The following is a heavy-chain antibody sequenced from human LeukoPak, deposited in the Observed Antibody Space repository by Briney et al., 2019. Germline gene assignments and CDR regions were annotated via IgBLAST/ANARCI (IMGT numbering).Heavy chain of an antibody. D-gene: IGHD2-2*01. J-gene: IGHJ4*02. V-gene: IGHV4-31*03. CDR2: IYYSGST. CDR1: GGSISSGGYY. CDR3: ARAYQALRSLDY. Sequence: SETLSLTCTVSGGSISSGGYYWSWIRQHPGKGLEWIGYIYYSGSTYYNPSLKSRVTISVDTSKNQFSLKLSSVTAADTAVYYCARAYQALRSLDYWGQGTLVTVSS.